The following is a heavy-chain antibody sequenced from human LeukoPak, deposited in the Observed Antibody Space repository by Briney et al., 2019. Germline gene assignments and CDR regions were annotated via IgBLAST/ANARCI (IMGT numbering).Heavy chain of an antibody. CDR1: GFTFSNAW. J-gene: IGHJ4*02. V-gene: IGHV3-15*01. CDR3: TAGGYSGYSD. D-gene: IGHD5-12*01. Sequence: GGSLRLSCPTSGFTFSNAWMSWVRQAPGKGLEWVGRIRSTPAGGTTNYAAPVKGRFTISRDDSKSTLYLEMNSLKIEDTAVYYCTAGGYSGYSDWGQGTLVTVSS. CDR2: IRSTPAGGTT.